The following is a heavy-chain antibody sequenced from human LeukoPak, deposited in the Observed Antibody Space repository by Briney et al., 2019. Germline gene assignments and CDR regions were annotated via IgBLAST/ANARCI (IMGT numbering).Heavy chain of an antibody. CDR3: ARWYYDSSGYRYFDY. D-gene: IGHD3-22*01. CDR2: IDYSGNT. CDR1: GVSISSYY. J-gene: IGHJ4*02. V-gene: IGHV4-59*01. Sequence: SETLSLTCTVSGVSISSYYWTWIWQPPGKGLEWIGNIDYSGNTKYNPSLKSRVTISVDTSKNQFSLKLSSVTAADTAVYYCARWYYDSSGYRYFDYWGQGTLVTVSS.